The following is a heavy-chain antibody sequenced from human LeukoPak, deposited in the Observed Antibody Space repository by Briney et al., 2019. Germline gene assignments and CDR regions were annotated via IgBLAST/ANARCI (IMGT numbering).Heavy chain of an antibody. CDR2: ISYDGTNK. CDR3: AVGDGPGH. D-gene: IGHD3-10*01. J-gene: IGHJ4*02. CDR1: GFNFSSYG. V-gene: IGHV3-30*03. Sequence: GRSLRVSCAASGFNFSSYGMHWVRQAPGKGLEWMAVISYDGTNKYYADSVKGRFTISRDNSKDTLFLQMNSLRVEDTAVFYCAVGDGPGHWGQGTLVTVSS.